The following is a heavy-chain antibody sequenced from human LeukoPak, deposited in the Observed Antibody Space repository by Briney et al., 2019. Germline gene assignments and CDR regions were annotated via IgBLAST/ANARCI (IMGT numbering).Heavy chain of an antibody. D-gene: IGHD3-3*01. CDR1: GFTFSSYG. J-gene: IGHJ6*02. CDR2: IWYDGSNK. Sequence: GRSLRLSCAASGFTFSSYGRHGVRQAPGKGLEGVAVIWYDGSNKYYADSVKGRFTISRDNSKNTLYLKMNSLRAEDTAVYYCARGYDFWSGYYPYGMDVWGQGTTVTVSS. CDR3: ARGYDFWSGYYPYGMDV. V-gene: IGHV3-33*01.